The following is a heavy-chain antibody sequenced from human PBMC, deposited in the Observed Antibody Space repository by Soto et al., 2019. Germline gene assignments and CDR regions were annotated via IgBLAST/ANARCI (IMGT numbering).Heavy chain of an antibody. Sequence: PGDSLKISCKGSGYSFTSYWISWVRQMPGKGLEWMGRIDPSDSYTNYSPSFQGHVTISADKSISTAYLQWSSLKASDTAMYYCACRGNSYGYIFTYWGQGTLVTAS. V-gene: IGHV5-10-1*01. D-gene: IGHD5-18*01. J-gene: IGHJ4*02. CDR2: IDPSDSYT. CDR1: GYSFTSYW. CDR3: ACRGNSYGYIFTY.